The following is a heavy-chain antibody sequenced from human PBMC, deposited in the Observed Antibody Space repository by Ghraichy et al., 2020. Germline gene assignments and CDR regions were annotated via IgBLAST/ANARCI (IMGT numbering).Heavy chain of an antibody. Sequence: SETLSLTCTVSGGSISSYYWSWIRQPPGKGLEWIGYIYYSGSTNYNPSLKSRVTISVDTSKNQFSLKLSSVTAADTAVYYCASVDIVATDAFDIWGQGTMVTVSS. D-gene: IGHD5-12*01. J-gene: IGHJ3*02. V-gene: IGHV4-59*01. CDR2: IYYSGST. CDR1: GGSISSYY. CDR3: ASVDIVATDAFDI.